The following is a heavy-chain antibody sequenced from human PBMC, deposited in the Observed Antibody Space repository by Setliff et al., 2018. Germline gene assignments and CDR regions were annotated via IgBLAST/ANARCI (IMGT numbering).Heavy chain of an antibody. D-gene: IGHD6-13*01. CDR1: GYSLKDSA. CDR2: FAPEVGEI. V-gene: IGHV1-24*01. J-gene: IGHJ4*02. CDR3: ARSGGSSWQTKLDY. Sequence: ASVKVSCKVSGYSLKDSAMHWVRQVPGKGLEWMGGFAPEVGEIIYAQKFQGRVTITADESTSTAYMELSSLRSEDMAVYYCARSGGSSWQTKLDYWGQGTLVTVSS.